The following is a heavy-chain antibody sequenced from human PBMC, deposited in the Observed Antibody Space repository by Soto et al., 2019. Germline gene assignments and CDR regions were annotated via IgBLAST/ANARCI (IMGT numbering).Heavy chain of an antibody. CDR1: GFTFSSYA. J-gene: IGHJ4*02. Sequence: PGGSLRLSCAASGFTFSSYAMSWVRQAPGKGLEWVSAISGSGGSTYYADSVKGRFTISRDNSKNTLYLQMNSLRAEDTAVYYCAKKELYCSGGSCYSAHFDYWGQGALVTVSS. D-gene: IGHD2-15*01. V-gene: IGHV3-23*01. CDR3: AKKELYCSGGSCYSAHFDY. CDR2: ISGSGGST.